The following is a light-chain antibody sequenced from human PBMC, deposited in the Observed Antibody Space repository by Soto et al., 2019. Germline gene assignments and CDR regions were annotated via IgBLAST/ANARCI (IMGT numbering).Light chain of an antibody. V-gene: IGLV4-69*01. CDR1: SGHSSYA. J-gene: IGLJ1*01. CDR2: LNSDGSH. CDR3: QTWGTGIQV. Sequence: QPVLTQSPSASASLGASVKLTCTLSSGHSSYAIAWHQQQPEKGPRYLMKLNSDGSHSKGDAIPDRFSGSSSGAERYLTISSLQSEDEADYYCQTWGTGIQVFGTGTKVTVL.